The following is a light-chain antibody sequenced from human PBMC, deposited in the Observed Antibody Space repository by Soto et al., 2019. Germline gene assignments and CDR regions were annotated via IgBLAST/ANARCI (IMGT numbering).Light chain of an antibody. Sequence: DIQMTQSPCSLSASVGDRATVTCRASQSVSTYLNGYQHKHGKAPKLQVYDASNLQRGVPSRFSGSRSATEFTLTIDSLQPEDFATYYCQQSYRIPITFGGGTKVETK. V-gene: IGKV1-39*01. CDR1: QSVSTY. CDR3: QQSYRIPIT. CDR2: DAS. J-gene: IGKJ4*02.